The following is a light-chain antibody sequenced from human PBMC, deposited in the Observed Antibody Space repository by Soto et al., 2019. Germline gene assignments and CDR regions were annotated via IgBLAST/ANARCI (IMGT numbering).Light chain of an antibody. J-gene: IGKJ1*01. Sequence: DIQMTQSPSTLSASVGDRVTITWRAIQIVSNVLAWFQQKPGRAPKLLIFDISNLASGVPSRFSGSGSGSATEFTLTISSLQPDDSATYYCQQYYSYPWTFGQGTKVDIK. V-gene: IGKV1-5*01. CDR3: QQYYSYPWT. CDR1: QIVSNV. CDR2: DIS.